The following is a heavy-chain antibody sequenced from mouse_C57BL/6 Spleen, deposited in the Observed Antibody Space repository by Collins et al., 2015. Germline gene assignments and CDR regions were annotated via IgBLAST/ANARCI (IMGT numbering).Heavy chain of an antibody. J-gene: IGHJ4*01. D-gene: IGHD1-1*01. CDR2: IWRGGST. CDR3: AKNSGITTVVRAMDY. V-gene: IGHV2-5-1*01. CDR1: GFSLTSYG. Sequence: QVQLKQSGPSLVQPSQSLSITCTVSGFSLTSYGVHWVRQSPGKGLEWLGVIWRGGSTDYNAAFVSRLSITKDNSKSQVFFKMNSLQADDTAIYYCAKNSGITTVVRAMDYWGQGTSVTVSS.